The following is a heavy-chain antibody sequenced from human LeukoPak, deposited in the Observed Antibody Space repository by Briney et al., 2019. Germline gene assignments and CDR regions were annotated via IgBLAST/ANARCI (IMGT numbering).Heavy chain of an antibody. Sequence: PGRSLRLSCAASGSTFSSYAMGCGRQPRGKGREWVVAIGGSGGSTYYADSVKGRFTISRDNSKNTLYLQMNSLRAEDTAVYYCAKGVRYCSSTSCSMVHWGQGTLVTVSS. D-gene: IGHD2-2*01. CDR3: AKGVRYCSSTSCSMVH. CDR1: GSTFSSYA. V-gene: IGHV3-23*01. CDR2: IGGSGGST. J-gene: IGHJ4*02.